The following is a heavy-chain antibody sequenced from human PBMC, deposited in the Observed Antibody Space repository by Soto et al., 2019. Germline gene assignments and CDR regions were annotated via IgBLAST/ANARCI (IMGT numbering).Heavy chain of an antibody. J-gene: IGHJ4*02. CDR2: IYDSGST. D-gene: IGHD6-19*01. CDR3: ASQATGWYPDY. V-gene: IGHV4-31*03. CDR1: GGSISSGGYY. Sequence: QVELQESGPGLVKPSQTLSLTCTVSGGSISSGGYYWSWIRQHPGKGLEWIGYIYDSGSTYYNPSLQSRVIISADTSKNQFSLKLSSVTAADTAVYYCASQATGWYPDYWGQGTLVTVSS.